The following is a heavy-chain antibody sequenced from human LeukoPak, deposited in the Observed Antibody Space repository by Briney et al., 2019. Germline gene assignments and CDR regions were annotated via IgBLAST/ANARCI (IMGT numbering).Heavy chain of an antibody. CDR2: INHSGST. Sequence: SGTLSLTCAVYGGSFSGYYWSWIRQPPGKGLEWIGEINHSGSTNYNPSLKSRVTISVDTSKNQFSLKLSSVTAADTAVYYCARGGIRTSLKDWGQGTLVTVSS. V-gene: IGHV4-34*01. D-gene: IGHD5-18*01. J-gene: IGHJ4*02. CDR3: ARGGIRTSLKD. CDR1: GGSFSGYY.